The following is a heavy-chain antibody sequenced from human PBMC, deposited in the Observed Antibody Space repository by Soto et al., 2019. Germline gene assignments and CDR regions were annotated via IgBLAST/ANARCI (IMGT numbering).Heavy chain of an antibody. J-gene: IGHJ3*01. CDR2: ISYDGTNK. CDR1: GFTFTTYG. Sequence: QVQLVESGGGVVQPGRSLRLSCAASGFTFTTYGMHWVRQAPDKGLEWVAVISYDGTNKYYPDSVKGRFTISRDNSKNTLYLQMNSLRTEDTAVYYCAKDSAPSNAFDVWGQGTLVTVSS. V-gene: IGHV3-30*18. CDR3: AKDSAPSNAFDV. D-gene: IGHD6-25*01.